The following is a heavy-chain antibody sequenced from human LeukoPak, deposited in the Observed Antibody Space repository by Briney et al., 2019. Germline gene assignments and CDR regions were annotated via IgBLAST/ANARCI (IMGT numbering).Heavy chain of an antibody. V-gene: IGHV4-30-2*01. Sequence: SETLSLTCAVSGGSISSGGYSWSWIRQPPGKGLEWIGYIYHSGSTYYNPSLKSRVTIPVDRSKNQFSLKLSSVTAADTAVYYCARGRGYDFWSGYPYYFDYWGQGTLVTVSS. CDR2: IYHSGST. J-gene: IGHJ4*02. CDR1: GGSISSGGYS. D-gene: IGHD3-3*01. CDR3: ARGRGYDFWSGYPYYFDY.